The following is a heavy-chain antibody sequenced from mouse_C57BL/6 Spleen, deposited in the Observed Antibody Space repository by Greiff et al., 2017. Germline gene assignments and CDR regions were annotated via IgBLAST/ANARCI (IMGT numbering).Heavy chain of an antibody. V-gene: IGHV14-4*01. Sequence: EVQLQQSGAELVRPGASVKLSCTASGFNIKDDYMHWVKQRPEQGLEWIGWIDPENGDTEYASKFQGKATITAETSSNTAYLQLSSLTSEDTAVYYCTTLDDGSFDYWGQGTTLTVSS. CDR3: TTLDDGSFDY. J-gene: IGHJ2*01. D-gene: IGHD2-3*01. CDR1: GFNIKDDY. CDR2: IDPENGDT.